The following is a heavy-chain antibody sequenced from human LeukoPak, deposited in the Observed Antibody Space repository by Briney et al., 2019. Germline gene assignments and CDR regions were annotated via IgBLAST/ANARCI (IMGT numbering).Heavy chain of an antibody. CDR3: ARGRYCSSTSCYGLDY. J-gene: IGHJ4*02. Sequence: GGSLRLSCAASGFTVSSNYMSWVRQAPGKGLEWVSVIYSGGSTYYADSVKGRFTISRDNSKNTLYLQMNSLRAEDTAVYYCARGRYCSSTSCYGLDYWGQGTLVTVSS. CDR1: GFTVSSNY. D-gene: IGHD2-2*01. CDR2: IYSGGST. V-gene: IGHV3-53*01.